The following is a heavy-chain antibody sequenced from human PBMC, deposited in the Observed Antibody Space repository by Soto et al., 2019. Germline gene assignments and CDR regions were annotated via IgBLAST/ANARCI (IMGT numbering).Heavy chain of an antibody. Sequence: SETLSLTCAVSGYSISSCYYWGWIRQPPGKGLEWIGSIYHSGSTYYNPSLKSRVTISVDTSKNQFSLKLSSVTAADTAVYYCAGPRAGGRGFGDYYYYGMDVWGQGTTVTVSS. CDR1: GYSISSCYY. J-gene: IGHJ6*02. V-gene: IGHV4-38-2*01. D-gene: IGHD3-16*01. CDR2: IYHSGST. CDR3: AGPRAGGRGFGDYYYYGMDV.